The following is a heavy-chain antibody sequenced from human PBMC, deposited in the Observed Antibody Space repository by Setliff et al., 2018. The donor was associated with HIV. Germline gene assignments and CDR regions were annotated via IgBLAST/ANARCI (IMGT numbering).Heavy chain of an antibody. CDR2: IHYNGRA. D-gene: IGHD1-26*01. Sequence: SETLSLTCTVPGDSITSNDDYWGWIRQPPGKGLEWIGIIHYNGRAYYDPSLKSRVSISADSSQTHFSLRLRSVTASDSAVYYCARYRSKLDWFAPWGQGALVTVSS. CDR3: ARYRSKLDWFAP. V-gene: IGHV4-39*02. J-gene: IGHJ5*02. CDR1: GDSITSNDDY.